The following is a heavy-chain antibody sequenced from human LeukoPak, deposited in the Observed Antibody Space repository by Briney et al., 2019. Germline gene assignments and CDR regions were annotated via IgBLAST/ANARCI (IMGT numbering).Heavy chain of an antibody. CDR1: GGSISSSSYY. CDR2: IYHSGST. D-gene: IGHD1-1*01. V-gene: IGHV4-39*07. CDR3: ARGSKAGLTGVQLERQTALFDY. Sequence: PSETLSLTCTVSGGSISSSSYYWGWIRQPPGKGLEWIGSIYHSGSTNYNPSLKSRVTISVDTSKNQFSLKLSSVTAADTAVYYCARGSKAGLTGVQLERQTALFDYWGQGTLVTVSS. J-gene: IGHJ4*02.